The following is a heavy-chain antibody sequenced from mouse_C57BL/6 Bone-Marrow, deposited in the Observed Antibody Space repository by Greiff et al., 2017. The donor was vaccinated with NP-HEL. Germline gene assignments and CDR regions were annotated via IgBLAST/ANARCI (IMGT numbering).Heavy chain of an antibody. CDR3: ARSTTTVVATDFDY. J-gene: IGHJ2*01. CDR1: GYTFPGYW. D-gene: IGHD1-1*01. V-gene: IGHV1-9*01. CDR2: ILPGSGST. Sequence: QVQLQQSGAELMKPGASVKLSCKATGYTFPGYWIEWVKQRPGHGLEWIGEILPGSGSTNYNEKFKGKATFTADTSSNTAYLQLSSLTTEDSAIYYCARSTTTVVATDFDYWGQGTTLTVSS.